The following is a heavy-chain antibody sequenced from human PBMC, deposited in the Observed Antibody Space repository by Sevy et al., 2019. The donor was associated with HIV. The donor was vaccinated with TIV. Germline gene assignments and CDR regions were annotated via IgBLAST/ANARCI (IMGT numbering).Heavy chain of an antibody. CDR2: ISSAGSNK. Sequence: GGSLRLSCAASGFNFSEHGMHWVRQAPGKGLEWVAVISSAGSNKYYADSVKGRFTISRDNPKNTLYLQMNSLRPEDTAVYYCTRDAGYSIAWSPSDYWGQGTLVTVSS. CDR3: TRDAGYSIAWSPSDY. CDR1: GFNFSEHG. J-gene: IGHJ4*02. D-gene: IGHD6-19*01. V-gene: IGHV3-30*19.